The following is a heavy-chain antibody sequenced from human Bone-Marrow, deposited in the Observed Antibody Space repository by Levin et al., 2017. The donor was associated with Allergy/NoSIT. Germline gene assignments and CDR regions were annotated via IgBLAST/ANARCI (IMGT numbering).Heavy chain of an antibody. J-gene: IGHJ5*02. V-gene: IGHV4-34*01. CDR1: GGSFSGYY. D-gene: IGHD3-10*01. Sequence: SQTLSLTCAVYGGSFSGYYWSWIRQPPGKGLEWIGEINHSGSTNYNPSLKSRVTISVDTSKNQFSLKLSSVTAADTAVYYCARGAQPPLLLWFRELSPGWFDPWGQGTLVTVSS. CDR3: ARGAQPPLLLWFRELSPGWFDP. CDR2: INHSGST.